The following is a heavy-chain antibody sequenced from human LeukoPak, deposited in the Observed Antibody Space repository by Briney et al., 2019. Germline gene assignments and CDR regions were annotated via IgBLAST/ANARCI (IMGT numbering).Heavy chain of an antibody. J-gene: IGHJ3*02. D-gene: IGHD4-17*01. V-gene: IGHV4-59*08. CDR2: IYYSGST. Sequence: SETLSLTCTVSGGSISSYYWSWIRQPPGKGLEWLGYIYYSGSTNYNPSLKSRVTISVDTSKNQFSLKLSSVTAADTAVYYCARRDSDYGDYASAFDIWGQGTMVTVSS. CDR1: GGSISSYY. CDR3: ARRDSDYGDYASAFDI.